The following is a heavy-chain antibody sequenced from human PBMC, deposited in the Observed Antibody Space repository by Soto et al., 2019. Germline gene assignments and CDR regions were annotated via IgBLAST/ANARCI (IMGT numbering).Heavy chain of an antibody. J-gene: IGHJ4*02. D-gene: IGHD6-19*01. CDR1: GFTFSNYA. V-gene: IGHV3-23*01. Sequence: VQLLESGGGLVQPGGSLRLSCATSGFTFSNYAMSWVRQAPGKGLEWVSSFSGGGGTYYADSVKGRFTLSRDSSKSTLYLQMNTLRSEDTDLYFCARVRATSSCWSHFGLWCQGTLVTVSS. CDR2: FSGGGGT. CDR3: ARVRATSSCWSHFGL.